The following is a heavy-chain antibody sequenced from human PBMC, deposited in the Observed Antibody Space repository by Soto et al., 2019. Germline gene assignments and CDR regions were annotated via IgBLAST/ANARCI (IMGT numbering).Heavy chain of an antibody. V-gene: IGHV3-21*03. Sequence: EVQLAESGGGLVKPAGSLRLSCAASGVSFSDYTMNWFRQAPGKGLEWVSSITGSSDYTYYSGSVTGQFTISRANANNSLFLQMNSPTGQATAVYYCARDHEYTSGWLHGMDVWGQGTTVTVSS. D-gene: IGHD6-19*01. CDR2: ITGSSDYT. J-gene: IGHJ6*02. CDR3: ARDHEYTSGWLHGMDV. CDR1: GVSFSDYT.